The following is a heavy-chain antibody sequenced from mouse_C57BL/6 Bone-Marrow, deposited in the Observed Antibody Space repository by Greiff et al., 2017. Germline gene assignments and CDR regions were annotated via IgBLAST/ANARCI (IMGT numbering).Heavy chain of an antibody. CDR2: IYPGSGNT. V-gene: IGHV1-76*01. D-gene: IGHD4-1*01. CDR1: GYTFTDYY. CDR3: AIQANWDAMDY. Sequence: LVESGAELVRPGASVKLSCKASGYTFTDYYINWVKQRPGQGLEWIARIYPGSGNTYYNEKFKGKATLTAEKSSRTAYMQLSSLTSEDSAVYFCAIQANWDAMDYWGQGTSVTVSS. J-gene: IGHJ4*01.